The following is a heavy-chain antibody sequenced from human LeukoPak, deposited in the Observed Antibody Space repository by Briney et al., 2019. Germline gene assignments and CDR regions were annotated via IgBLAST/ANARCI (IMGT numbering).Heavy chain of an antibody. CDR1: GGTFSSYA. CDR3: ARGLGCSSTSCPPNWFDP. J-gene: IGHJ5*02. D-gene: IGHD2-2*01. CDR2: IIPIFGTA. V-gene: IGHV1-69*13. Sequence: SVKVSCKASGGTFSSYAISWVRQAPGQGLEWMRGIIPIFGTANYAQKFQGRVTITADESTSTAYMELSSLRSEDTAVYYCARGLGCSSTSCPPNWFDPWGQGTLVTVSS.